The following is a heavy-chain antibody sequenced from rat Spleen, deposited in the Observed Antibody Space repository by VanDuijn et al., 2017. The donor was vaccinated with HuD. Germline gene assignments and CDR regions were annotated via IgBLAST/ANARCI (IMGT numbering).Heavy chain of an antibody. D-gene: IGHD2-7*01. CDR2: ITNSGGST. CDR1: GFTFSNYG. Sequence: EVQLVESGGGLVQPGRSLKLSCAASGFTFSNYGMHWIRQAPTKGLEWVASITNSGGSTYYRDSVRGRFTVSRDKAKSTLYRQMDSLRSEDTATYYCTSHGARISRFAYWGQGTLVTVSS. J-gene: IGHJ3*01. V-gene: IGHV5-19*01. CDR3: TSHGARISRFAY.